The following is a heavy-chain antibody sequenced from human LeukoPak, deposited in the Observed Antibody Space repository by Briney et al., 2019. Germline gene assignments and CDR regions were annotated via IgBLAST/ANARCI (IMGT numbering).Heavy chain of an antibody. D-gene: IGHD4-17*01. CDR1: GGSFSGYY. Sequence: PSETLSLTCAVYGGSFSGYYWSWIRQPPGKGLEWIGEINHSGSTNYNPSLKSRVTISVDTSKNQFSLKLSSVTAADTAVYYCARRPDYGDRYYFDYWGQGTLVTVSS. CDR3: ARRPDYGDRYYFDY. CDR2: INHSGST. J-gene: IGHJ4*02. V-gene: IGHV4-34*01.